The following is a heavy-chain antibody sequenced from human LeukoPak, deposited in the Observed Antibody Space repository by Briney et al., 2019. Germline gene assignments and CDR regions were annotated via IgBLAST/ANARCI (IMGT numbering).Heavy chain of an antibody. V-gene: IGHV1-24*01. CDR1: GGTFSSYA. CDR2: FDPEDGET. CDR3: ATQGIVVVDHVTFDY. D-gene: IGHD3-22*01. J-gene: IGHJ4*02. Sequence: ASVKVSCKASGGTFSSYAISWVRQAPGQGLEWMGGFDPEDGETIYAQKFQGRVTMTEDTSTDTAYMELSSLRSEDTAVYYCATQGIVVVDHVTFDYWGQGTLVTVSS.